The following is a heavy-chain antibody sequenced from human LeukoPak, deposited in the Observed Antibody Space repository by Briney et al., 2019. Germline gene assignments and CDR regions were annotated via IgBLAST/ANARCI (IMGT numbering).Heavy chain of an antibody. Sequence: SETLSLTCTVSGGSISSYYWSWIRQPPGKGLEWIGYIYYSGSTNYNPSLKSRVTISVDTSKNQFSLKLSSVTAADTAVYYCATQTTVTTLDAFDIWGQGTMVTVSS. CDR2: IYYSGST. V-gene: IGHV4-59*01. CDR3: ATQTTVTTLDAFDI. D-gene: IGHD4-17*01. J-gene: IGHJ3*02. CDR1: GGSISSYY.